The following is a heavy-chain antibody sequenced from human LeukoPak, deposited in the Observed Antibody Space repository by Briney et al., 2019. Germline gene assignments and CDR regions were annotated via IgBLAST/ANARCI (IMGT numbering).Heavy chain of an antibody. V-gene: IGHV6-1*01. CDR1: GDSVSSNSAT. CDR2: TYYRSKWYN. D-gene: IGHD3-10*01. CDR3: VRDGESANWYFDL. Sequence: SQTLSLTCAIFGDSVSSNSATWNWIRQSPSRGLEWLGRTYYRSKWYNEYAVSVKSRVTINPDTSKNQFSLQLNSVTPEDTAVYYCVRDGESANWYFDLWGRGTLVTVSS. J-gene: IGHJ2*01.